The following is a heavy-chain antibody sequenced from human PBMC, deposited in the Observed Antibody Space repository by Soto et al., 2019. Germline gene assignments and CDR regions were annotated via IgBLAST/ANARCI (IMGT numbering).Heavy chain of an antibody. D-gene: IGHD6-13*01. CDR3: ALIGQQLIGTKLRGY. CDR1: GFTFSSYA. J-gene: IGHJ4*02. Sequence: EVQLLESGGDLVQPGGSLRLSCAASGFTFSSYAMIWVRQAPGKGLVWVSGNRGSGGSTYYVDSVKGRFTISRDNSKNTLYLQMNRLRAEDTAVYYCALIGQQLIGTKLRGYLGQATLVAVSS. CDR2: NRGSGGST. V-gene: IGHV3-23*01.